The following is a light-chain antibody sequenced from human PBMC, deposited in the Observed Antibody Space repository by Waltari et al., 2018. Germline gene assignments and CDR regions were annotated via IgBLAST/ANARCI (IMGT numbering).Light chain of an antibody. V-gene: IGKV3-20*01. Sequence: EIVLAQSPGTLSLSPGERATLSCRASQSVSRVCAWYQQKPGQAPRLLIYGTSIRATGIPDRFSGSGSGTDFSLTISRLESEEFAVYYCQHYVRLPATFGQGTKVEIK. CDR2: GTS. CDR1: QSVSRVC. J-gene: IGKJ1*01. CDR3: QHYVRLPAT.